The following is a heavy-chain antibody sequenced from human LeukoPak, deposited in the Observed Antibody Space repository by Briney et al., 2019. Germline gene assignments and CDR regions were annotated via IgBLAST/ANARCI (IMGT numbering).Heavy chain of an antibody. V-gene: IGHV1-2*02. Sequence: ASVKVPCKASGYTFTGYYMHWVRQAPGQGLEWMGWINPNSGGTNYAQKFQGRVTMTRDTSISTAYMELSRLRSDDTAVYYCARGTYYYDSSGLPLLDYWGQGTLVTVSS. CDR1: GYTFTGYY. CDR2: INPNSGGT. J-gene: IGHJ4*02. D-gene: IGHD3-22*01. CDR3: ARGTYYYDSSGLPLLDY.